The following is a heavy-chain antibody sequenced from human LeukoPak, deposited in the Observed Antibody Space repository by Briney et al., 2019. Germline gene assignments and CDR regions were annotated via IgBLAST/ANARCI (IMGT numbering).Heavy chain of an antibody. CDR1: GFTFSNYW. Sequence: GGSLRLSCAASGFTFSNYWMSWVRQAPGKGLQWVGFIRSKAYGGTTEYAASVKGRFIISRDDSKSIAYLQMNSLKTEDTAVYYCAKDEPFDYWGQGTLVTVSS. V-gene: IGHV3-49*04. D-gene: IGHD1-14*01. J-gene: IGHJ4*02. CDR2: IRSKAYGGTT. CDR3: AKDEPFDY.